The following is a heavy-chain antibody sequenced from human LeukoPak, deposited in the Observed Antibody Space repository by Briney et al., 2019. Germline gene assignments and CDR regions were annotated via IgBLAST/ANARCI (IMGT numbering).Heavy chain of an antibody. J-gene: IGHJ4*02. Sequence: GASVKVSCKASGYTFTDYYMHWVRQAPGHGLEWMGWINANRGGANYAQRFQGRVTMTRDTSITTAYMELSRLKSDDTAVYYCARRYCSSTNCYYFDYWSQGTLVTVSS. D-gene: IGHD2-2*01. CDR2: INANRGGA. CDR3: ARRYCSSTNCYYFDY. CDR1: GYTFTDYY. V-gene: IGHV1-2*02.